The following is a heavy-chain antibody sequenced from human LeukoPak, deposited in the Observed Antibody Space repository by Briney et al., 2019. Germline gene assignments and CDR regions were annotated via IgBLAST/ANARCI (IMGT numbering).Heavy chain of an antibody. Sequence: SETLSLTCAAYGGSFSGYYWSWIRQPPGKGLEWIGEINHSGSTNYNPSLKSRVTISVDTSKNQFSLKLSSVTAADTAVYYCVRGGSSDAFDIWGQGTMVTVSS. D-gene: IGHD1-26*01. V-gene: IGHV4-34*01. CDR1: GGSFSGYY. CDR3: VRGGSSDAFDI. CDR2: INHSGST. J-gene: IGHJ3*02.